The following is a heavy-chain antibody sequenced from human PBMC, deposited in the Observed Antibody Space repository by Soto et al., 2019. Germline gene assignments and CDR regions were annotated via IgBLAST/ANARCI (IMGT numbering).Heavy chain of an antibody. D-gene: IGHD6-19*01. Sequence: QVQLVQSGAEVKKPGSSVKVSCKASGGTFSSYTISLVRQAPGQGLEWMGRIIPILGIANYAQKFQGRVTITADKSTSTAYMELSSLRSEDTAVYYCASRIAVAGTVDYWGQGTLVTVSS. CDR3: ASRIAVAGTVDY. J-gene: IGHJ4*02. CDR1: GGTFSSYT. CDR2: IIPILGIA. V-gene: IGHV1-69*02.